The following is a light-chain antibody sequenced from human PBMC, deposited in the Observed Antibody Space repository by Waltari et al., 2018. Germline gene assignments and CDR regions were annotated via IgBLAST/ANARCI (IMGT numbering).Light chain of an antibody. Sequence: EILMTQSPATLSVFPGDRATISCRASQSVTSNLAWFQPKPGQAPRLLIYGASTRAAGIPARFSGSGSGTEFTLTISSLQSEDCAVYYCQQYKNWWTFGQGTRVEI. CDR2: GAS. J-gene: IGKJ1*01. CDR3: QQYKNWWT. V-gene: IGKV3-15*01. CDR1: QSVTSN.